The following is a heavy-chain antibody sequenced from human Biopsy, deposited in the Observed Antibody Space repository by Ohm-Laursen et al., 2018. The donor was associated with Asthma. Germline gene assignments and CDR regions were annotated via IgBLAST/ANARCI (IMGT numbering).Heavy chain of an antibody. CDR3: AKESRRDGYNRRNYYFDY. Sequence: SLRLSCAASGFSVSSNYMSWVRQAPGKGLEWVSAISGSGGSAYYADSVKGRFTISRDNSKNTLYLQMNSLRAEDTAVYYCAKESRRDGYNRRNYYFDYWGQGTLVTVSS. CDR2: ISGSGGSA. V-gene: IGHV3-23*01. CDR1: GFSVSSNY. J-gene: IGHJ4*02. D-gene: IGHD5-24*01.